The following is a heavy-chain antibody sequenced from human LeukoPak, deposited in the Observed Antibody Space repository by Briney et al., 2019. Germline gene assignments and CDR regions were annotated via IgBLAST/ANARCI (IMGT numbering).Heavy chain of an antibody. CDR3: ARGRSYGFDFDS. CDR1: GVSINTCCYY. J-gene: IGHJ4*02. D-gene: IGHD5-18*01. Sequence: SETLSLNCAVSGVSINTCCYYWPWIRQPPGKGLEWIGYKYYSGSTRYNSSLRSRLTISLDTSKNQFSLRLTSVTAADTAVYYCARGRSYGFDFDSWGPGTLVIVSS. CDR2: KYYSGST. V-gene: IGHV4-61*01.